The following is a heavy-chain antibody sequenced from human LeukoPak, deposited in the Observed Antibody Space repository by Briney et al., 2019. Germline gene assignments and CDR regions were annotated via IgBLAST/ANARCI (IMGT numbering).Heavy chain of an antibody. V-gene: IGHV4-59*01. D-gene: IGHD3-10*01. Sequence: SETLSLTCTVSGGSISSYYWSWIRQPPGKGLEWIGYIYYSGSTNYNPSLKSRVTIPVDTSKNQFSLKLSSVTAADTAVYCCAASPYYGSGSYYEAPFDYWGQGTLVTVSS. CDR3: AASPYYGSGSYYEAPFDY. CDR1: GGSISSYY. J-gene: IGHJ4*02. CDR2: IYYSGST.